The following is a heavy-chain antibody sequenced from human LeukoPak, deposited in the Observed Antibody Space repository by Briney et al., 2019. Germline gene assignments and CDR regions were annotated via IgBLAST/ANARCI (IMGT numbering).Heavy chain of an antibody. CDR2: IGAYNGNT. CDR1: GYTFTSYG. J-gene: IGHJ4*02. CDR3: AKTTRYFDWLFGAFDY. V-gene: IGHV1-18*01. D-gene: IGHD3-9*01. Sequence: ASVKVSCKASGYTFTSYGISWVRQAPGQGLEWMGWIGAYNGNTNYAQKFQGRVTMTEDTSTDTAYMELSSLRAEDTAVYYCAKTTRYFDWLFGAFDYWGQGTLVTVSS.